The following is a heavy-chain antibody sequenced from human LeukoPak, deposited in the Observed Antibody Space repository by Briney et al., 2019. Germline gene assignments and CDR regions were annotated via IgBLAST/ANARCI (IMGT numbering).Heavy chain of an antibody. Sequence: NPSETLSLTCTVSGGSISSYYWSWIRQPPGKGLEWIGYIYYSGSTNYNPSLKSRVTISVDTPKNQFSLKLSSVTAADTAVYYCARWGATHFMGTPDDAFDIWGQGTMVTVSS. CDR3: ARWGATHFMGTPDDAFDI. CDR2: IYYSGST. D-gene: IGHD1-14*01. V-gene: IGHV4-59*01. J-gene: IGHJ3*02. CDR1: GGSISSYY.